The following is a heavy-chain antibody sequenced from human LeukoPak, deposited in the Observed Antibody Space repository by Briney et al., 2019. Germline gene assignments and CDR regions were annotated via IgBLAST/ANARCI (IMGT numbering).Heavy chain of an antibody. CDR3: ARARYANAWYAFDI. D-gene: IGHD2-2*01. Sequence: SETLSLTCTVSGGSVSSYYWSWIRRPPARGLEWIAYLSHSGSSDSNPSLTSRVTTLVDTSKNQFSLKLTSVTAADTAVYYCARARYANAWYAFDIWGHGTMVTVSS. CDR2: LSHSGSS. J-gene: IGHJ3*02. V-gene: IGHV4-59*02. CDR1: GGSVSSYY.